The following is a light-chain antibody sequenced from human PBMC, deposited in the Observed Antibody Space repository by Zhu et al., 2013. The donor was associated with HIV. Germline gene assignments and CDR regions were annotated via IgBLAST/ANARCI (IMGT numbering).Light chain of an antibody. CDR3: QQYGTSPLT. CDR2: GAF. Sequence: DIVLTQSPATLSVSPGERATLSCRASQSVSSNLAWYHQKPGQAPRLLIYGAFSRATGIPDRFSGSGSGTDFSLIISSLEPKDSAVYFCQQYGTSPLTFGGGTKVEIK. CDR1: QSVSSN. V-gene: IGKV3-20*01. J-gene: IGKJ4*01.